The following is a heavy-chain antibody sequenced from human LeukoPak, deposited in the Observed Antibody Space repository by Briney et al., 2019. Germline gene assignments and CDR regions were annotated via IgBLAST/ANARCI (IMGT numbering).Heavy chain of an antibody. CDR2: IYPGDSDT. V-gene: IGHV5-51*01. J-gene: IGHJ2*01. CDR3: ARRGVDTAMVSYWYFDL. Sequence: GESLKISCKGSGYSFTSYWIGWVRQMPGKGLEWMGIIYPGDSDTRYSPSFQGQVTISADKSISTAYLQWSSLKASDTAMYCCARRGVDTAMVSYWYFDLWGRGTLVTVSS. D-gene: IGHD5-18*01. CDR1: GYSFTSYW.